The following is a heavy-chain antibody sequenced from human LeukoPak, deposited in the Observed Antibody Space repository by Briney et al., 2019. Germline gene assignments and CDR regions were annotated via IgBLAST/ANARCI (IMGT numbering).Heavy chain of an antibody. CDR2: IYYSGST. D-gene: IGHD5-24*01. V-gene: IGHV4-61*01. Sequence: SETLSLTCTVSGDSVSSGRYYWSWIRQPPGKGLEWIGYIYYSGSTSYNPSLQSRVTISLDTSKNQFSLKMSSVTAADTAVYYCARTRDGNSRYFDYWGQGTLVTVSS. J-gene: IGHJ4*02. CDR3: ARTRDGNSRYFDY. CDR1: GDSVSSGRYY.